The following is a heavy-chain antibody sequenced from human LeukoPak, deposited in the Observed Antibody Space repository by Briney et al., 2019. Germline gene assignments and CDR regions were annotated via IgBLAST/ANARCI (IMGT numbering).Heavy chain of an antibody. CDR1: GFIFGDYA. V-gene: IGHV3-49*03. CDR2: IRSKAYGGTT. J-gene: IGHJ6*03. D-gene: IGHD6-13*01. Sequence: GGSLRLSCTASGFIFGDYAMSWFRQAPWEGLEWVGFIRSKAYGGTTEYAASVKGRFSISRDDSKSIAYLQMNSLKTEDTAVYYCGRSSSAYYYYYYMDVWGKGTTVTVSS. CDR3: GRSSSAYYYYYYMDV.